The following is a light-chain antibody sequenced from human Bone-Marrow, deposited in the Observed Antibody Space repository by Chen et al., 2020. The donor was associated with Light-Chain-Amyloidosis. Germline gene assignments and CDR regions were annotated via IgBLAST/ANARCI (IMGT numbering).Light chain of an antibody. CDR2: GSS. CDR1: QTISSDY. Sequence: EIVLTQPPGILSLSAGKGANLACRASQTISSDYLTWYQQKFGQAPRLLIYGSSSRATGIPDRFTGRWSGTDFTLTINRLEPDDFAMYYCQQYGTSPLTFGGGTKVEIK. CDR3: QQYGTSPLT. J-gene: IGKJ4*01. V-gene: IGKV3-20*01.